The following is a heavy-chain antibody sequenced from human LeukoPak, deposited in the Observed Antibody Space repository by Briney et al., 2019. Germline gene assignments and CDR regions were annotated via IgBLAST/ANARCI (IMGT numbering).Heavy chain of an antibody. D-gene: IGHD6-6*01. CDR3: ARFFIYSSLSDPLTDD. CDR2: ISGIGDST. V-gene: IGHV3-23*01. CDR1: GFAFSSYA. J-gene: IGHJ4*02. Sequence: GGSLRLSCAASGFAFSSYAMSWVRQAPGKGLEWVSVISGIGDSTYYTDSVKGRFTISRDNSKNTLYLQMNRLRVEDTAVYYCARFFIYSSLSDPLTDDWGQGTLATVSS.